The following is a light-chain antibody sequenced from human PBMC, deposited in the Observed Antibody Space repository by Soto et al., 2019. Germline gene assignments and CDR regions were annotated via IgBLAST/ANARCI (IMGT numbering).Light chain of an antibody. CDR2: LEGSGSY. CDR1: SGHSTYI. V-gene: IGLV4-60*02. CDR3: ETWDTNVVV. J-gene: IGLJ2*01. Sequence: QSVLTQSSSASASLGSSVKLTCTLSSGHSTYIIAWHQQQPGKAPRYLMKLEGSGSYNKGSGIPDRFSGSSSGADRYLTISNLQFEDEADYYCETWDTNVVVFGGGHQLTFL.